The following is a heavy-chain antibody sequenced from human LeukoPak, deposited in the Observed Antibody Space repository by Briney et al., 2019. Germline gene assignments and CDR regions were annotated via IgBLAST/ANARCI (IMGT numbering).Heavy chain of an antibody. CDR1: GYTFTSYY. V-gene: IGHV1-18*04. Sequence: GASVKVSCKASGYTFTSYYMHWVRQAPGQGLEWMGWISAYNGNTNYAQKLQGRVTMTTDTSTSTAYMELRSLRSDDTAVYYCARAATTLRYFDWLSEHNWFDPWGQGILVTVSS. CDR2: ISAYNGNT. CDR3: ARAATTLRYFDWLSEHNWFDP. J-gene: IGHJ5*02. D-gene: IGHD3-9*01.